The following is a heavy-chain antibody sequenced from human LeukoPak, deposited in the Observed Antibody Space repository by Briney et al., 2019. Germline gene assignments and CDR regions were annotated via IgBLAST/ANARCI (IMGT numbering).Heavy chain of an antibody. CDR1: GFTFSDYA. V-gene: IGHV3-30-3*02. D-gene: IGHD5-18*01. J-gene: IGHJ4*02. CDR2: ISYDGSNK. Sequence: GGSLRLSCAASGFTFSDYAIHWVRQAPGKGLEWVAGISYDGSNKYYADPVKGRFTITRDNSKNTLYLQMNSLRAEDTAVYYCAKSRGYSYGYDYWGQGTLVTVSS. CDR3: AKSRGYSYGYDY.